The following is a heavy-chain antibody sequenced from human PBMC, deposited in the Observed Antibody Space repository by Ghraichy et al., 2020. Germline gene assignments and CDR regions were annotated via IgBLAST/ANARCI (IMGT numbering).Heavy chain of an antibody. V-gene: IGHV3-23*01. Sequence: GESLNISCAASGFTFSSYAMSWVRQAPGKGLEWVSAISGSGGSTYYADSVKGRFTISRDNSKNTLYLQMNSLRAGDTAVYYCAKSRYRDGHCSSTSCQIDYWGQGTLVTVSS. CDR2: ISGSGGST. CDR3: AKSRYRDGHCSSTSCQIDY. CDR1: GFTFSSYA. D-gene: IGHD2-2*01. J-gene: IGHJ4*02.